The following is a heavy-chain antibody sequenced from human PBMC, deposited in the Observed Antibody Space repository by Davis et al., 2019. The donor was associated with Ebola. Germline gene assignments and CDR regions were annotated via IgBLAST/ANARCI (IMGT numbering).Heavy chain of an antibody. Sequence: GESLKISCAASGFTFSRYRMNWVRHAPGQGLEWVSSISSSSSYIYYADSVKGRFTISRDNAKNSLYLQMNSLRAEDTAVYYCAREGVWGQGTTVTVSS. J-gene: IGHJ6*02. CDR2: ISSSSSYI. CDR3: AREGV. CDR1: GFTFSRYR. V-gene: IGHV3-21*01.